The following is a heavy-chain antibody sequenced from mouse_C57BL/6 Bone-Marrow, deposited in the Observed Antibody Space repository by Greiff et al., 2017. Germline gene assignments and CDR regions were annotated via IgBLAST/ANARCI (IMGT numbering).Heavy chain of an antibody. J-gene: IGHJ4*01. CDR1: GYTFTSYG. CDR2: IYPRSGNT. CDR3: ARSFDGYYDAMDY. V-gene: IGHV1-81*01. D-gene: IGHD2-3*01. Sequence: VQLQQSGAELARPGASVKLSCKASGYTFTSYGISWVKQRTGQGLEWIGEIYPRSGNTYYNEKFKGKATLTADKSSSTAYMGLRSLTSEDSAVYFCARSFDGYYDAMDYWGQGTSVTVSS.